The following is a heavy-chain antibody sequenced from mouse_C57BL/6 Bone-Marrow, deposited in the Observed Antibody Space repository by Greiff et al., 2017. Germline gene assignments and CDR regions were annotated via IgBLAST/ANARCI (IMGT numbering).Heavy chain of an antibody. CDR3: ARDGYYAWFAY. CDR1: GFTFSSYG. Sequence: EVHLVESGGDLVKPGGSLKLSCAASGFTFSSYGMSWVRQTPDKRLEWVATISSGGSYTYYPDSVKGRFTISRDNTKNTLYLQMSSLMSVDTAMYYCARDGYYAWFAYWGQGTLVTVSA. V-gene: IGHV5-6*01. D-gene: IGHD2-3*01. J-gene: IGHJ3*01. CDR2: ISSGGSYT.